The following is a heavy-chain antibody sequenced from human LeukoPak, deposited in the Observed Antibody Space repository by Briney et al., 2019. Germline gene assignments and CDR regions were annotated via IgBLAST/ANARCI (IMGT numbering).Heavy chain of an antibody. CDR3: ARAEYYYDSSGYYYGPPFGY. V-gene: IGHV3-64*01. J-gene: IGHJ4*02. CDR1: GFTFSSYA. CDR2: ISSNGGST. D-gene: IGHD3-22*01. Sequence: QPGGSLRLSCAASGFTFSSYAMHWVRQAPGKGLEYVSAISSNGGSTYYANSVKGRFTISRDNSKNTLYLRMGSLRAEDMAVYYCARAEYYYDSSGYYYGPPFGYWGQGTLVTVSS.